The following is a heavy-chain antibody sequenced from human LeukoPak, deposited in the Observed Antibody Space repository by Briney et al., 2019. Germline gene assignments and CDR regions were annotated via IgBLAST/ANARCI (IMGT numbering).Heavy chain of an antibody. V-gene: IGHV3-23*01. D-gene: IGHD5-18*01. CDR1: GFTLSSYA. J-gene: IGHJ4*02. Sequence: GGSLRLSCGASGFTLSSYAMSWAREARWKGVEGVSARVSGGSTYYAHSVKGRFTTSRDNSKNTLYLQMTTPRAEDTAVYYCAKERGIQLWSYYFDYWGQGTLVTVSS. CDR3: AKERGIQLWSYYFDY. CDR2: RVSGGST.